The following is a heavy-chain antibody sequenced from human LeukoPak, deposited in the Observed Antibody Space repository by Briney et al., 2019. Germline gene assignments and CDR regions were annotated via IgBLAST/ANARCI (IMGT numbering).Heavy chain of an antibody. J-gene: IGHJ4*02. D-gene: IGHD1-14*01. CDR2: TSTTGANK. CDR1: GFTFSSYG. Sequence: RESLRLSCAASGFTFSSYGMHWVRQAPGKGLEWVAVTSTTGANKYYADSVKGRFTVCRDNSKNTLYLQMNSLRAEDTAVYYCAKDRVGLTNIDYWGQGTLVSVSS. CDR3: AKDRVGLTNIDY. V-gene: IGHV3-30*18.